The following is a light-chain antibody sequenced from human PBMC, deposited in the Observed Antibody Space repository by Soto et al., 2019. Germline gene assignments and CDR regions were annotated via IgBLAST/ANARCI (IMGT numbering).Light chain of an antibody. Sequence: QSALTQPASVSGSPGQSITISCTGTSSDVGRYIYVSWYQQHPGRAPKLMIYDVSNRPSGVSNRFSGSKSGNTASLTISRLQAEDEADYYCSSYTASSTLVFGGGTKLTVL. CDR1: SSDVGRYIY. V-gene: IGLV2-14*01. J-gene: IGLJ3*02. CDR2: DVS. CDR3: SSYTASSTLV.